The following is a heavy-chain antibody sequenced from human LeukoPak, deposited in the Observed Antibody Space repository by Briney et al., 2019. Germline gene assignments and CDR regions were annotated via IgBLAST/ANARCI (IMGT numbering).Heavy chain of an antibody. J-gene: IGHJ4*02. V-gene: IGHV1-24*01. CDR3: ATQVRIVGATGVDY. D-gene: IGHD1-26*01. CDR2: FDPEDGET. Sequence: ASVKVSCKASGYTLTELSMHWVRQAPGKGLEWMGGFDPEDGETIYAQKFQGRVTMTEDTSTDTAYMELSSLRSEDTAVYYCATQVRIVGATGVDYWGQGTLVTVSS. CDR1: GYTLTELS.